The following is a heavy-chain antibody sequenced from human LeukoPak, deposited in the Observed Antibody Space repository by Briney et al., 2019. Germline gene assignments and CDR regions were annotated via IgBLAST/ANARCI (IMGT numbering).Heavy chain of an antibody. CDR1: GGSISRGGYS. CDR3: ARGSGAYYGSGYGMDV. CDR2: IYHSGST. J-gene: IGHJ6*02. D-gene: IGHD3-10*01. V-gene: IGHV4-30-2*01. Sequence: PSETLSLTCAVSGGSISRGGYSWSWIRQPPGKGLEWIGYIYHSGSTYYNPSLKSRVTISVDRSKNQFSLKLSSVTAADTAVYYCARGSGAYYGSGYGMDVWGQGTTVTVSS.